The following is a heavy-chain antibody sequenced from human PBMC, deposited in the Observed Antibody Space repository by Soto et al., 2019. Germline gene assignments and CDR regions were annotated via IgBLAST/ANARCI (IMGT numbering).Heavy chain of an antibody. CDR3: ANDRAQTYDVLTDYYPGRY. J-gene: IGHJ4*02. CDR2: ISYDGSNK. V-gene: IGHV3-30*18. D-gene: IGHD3-9*01. CDR1: GFTFSSYG. Sequence: GGSLRLSCVASGFTFSSYGMHWVRQAPGKGLEWVAVISYDGSNKNYADSVKGRSTISRDNSKNTLYLQMNSLRAEDTAVYYCANDRAQTYDVLTDYYPGRYWGQGTLVTVSS.